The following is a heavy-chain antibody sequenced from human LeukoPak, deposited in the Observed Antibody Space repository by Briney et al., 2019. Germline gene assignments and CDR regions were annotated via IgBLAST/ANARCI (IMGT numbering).Heavy chain of an antibody. CDR1: GFTFSSYS. CDR2: ISSSGSTI. J-gene: IGHJ4*02. D-gene: IGHD3-10*01. Sequence: GGSLRLSCAASGFTFSSYSMNWVRQAPGKGLEWVSYISSSGSTIYYADSVKGRFTISRDNAKNSLYLQMNSLRAEDTAVYYCARVLWTKYYFDYWGQGTLVTVSS. CDR3: ARVLWTKYYFDY. V-gene: IGHV3-48*04.